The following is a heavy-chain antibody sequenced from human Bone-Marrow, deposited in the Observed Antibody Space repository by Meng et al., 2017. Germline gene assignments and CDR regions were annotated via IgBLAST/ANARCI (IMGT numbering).Heavy chain of an antibody. CDR2: IYYSGST. V-gene: IGHV4-59*01. CDR1: GGSISSYY. Sequence: SETLSLTCTVSGGSISSYYWSWIRQPPGKGLEWIGYIYYSGSTNYNPSLKRRVTISVDTSKNQFSLKLSSVTAADTAVYYCARETYYYDRHIDYWGQGTLVTVSS. CDR3: ARETYYYDRHIDY. D-gene: IGHD3-22*01. J-gene: IGHJ4*02.